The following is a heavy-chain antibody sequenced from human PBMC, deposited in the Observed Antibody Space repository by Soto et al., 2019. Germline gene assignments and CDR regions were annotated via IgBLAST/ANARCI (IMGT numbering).Heavy chain of an antibody. V-gene: IGHV1-69*12. CDR3: ARDQAGGNYCFAY. CDR2: IIPISDTP. Sequence: QVQLVQSGAEVKKPGSSVKVSCKASGGTFSTSAITWVRQAPGQGLEWMGGIIPISDTPNYAQKFQGRVTISADESTTTAYMELSSLRSEDTAVYYCARDQAGGNYCFAYWGQGTLVTVSS. J-gene: IGHJ4*02. D-gene: IGHD1-1*01. CDR1: GGTFSTSA.